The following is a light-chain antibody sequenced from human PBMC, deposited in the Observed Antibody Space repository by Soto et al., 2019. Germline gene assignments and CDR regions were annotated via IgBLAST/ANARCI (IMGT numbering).Light chain of an antibody. Sequence: DIQITQSPSTLSASVGDRVTITCRSSQSINIWLAWYQQKAGKAPKLLIXDASTLESGVPSRLSGSGSRTEFTLTISSLQPDDFATYYCQEYNSWRGEWTFGQGTKVDIK. J-gene: IGKJ1*01. CDR3: QEYNSWRGEWT. V-gene: IGKV1-5*01. CDR2: DAS. CDR1: QSINIW.